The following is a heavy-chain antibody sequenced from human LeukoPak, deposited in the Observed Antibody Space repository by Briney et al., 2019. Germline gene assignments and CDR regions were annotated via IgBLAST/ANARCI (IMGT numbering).Heavy chain of an antibody. CDR1: GFTFSSYE. D-gene: IGHD3-16*02. V-gene: IGHV3-48*03. J-gene: IGHJ6*03. CDR2: ISSSGSTI. Sequence: GGSLRLSCAASGFTFSSYEMNWVRQAPGKGLEWVSYISSSGSTIYYADSVKGRFTISRDNAKNSLYLQMNSLRAEDTAVYYCARVGKGELSLNYYYYMDVWGKGTTVTVSS. CDR3: ARVGKGELSLNYYYYMDV.